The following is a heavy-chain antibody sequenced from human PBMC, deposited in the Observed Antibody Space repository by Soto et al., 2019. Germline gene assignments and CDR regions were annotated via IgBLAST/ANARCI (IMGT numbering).Heavy chain of an antibody. V-gene: IGHV5-51*01. D-gene: IGHD3-22*01. CDR3: ARAFDYYDSSGHYLRAFDM. J-gene: IGHJ3*02. Sequence: GESLKISCKGSGYSFTTYWIGWVRQMPGKGLEWMGIIHPGGSDTRYSPSFQGQVTISADKSINTAYLQWSSLKASDTGMYYCARAFDYYDSSGHYLRAFDMWGQGTMVTVSS. CDR1: GYSFTTYW. CDR2: IHPGGSDT.